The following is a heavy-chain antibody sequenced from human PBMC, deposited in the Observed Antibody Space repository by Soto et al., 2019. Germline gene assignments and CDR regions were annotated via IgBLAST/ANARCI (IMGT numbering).Heavy chain of an antibody. CDR1: GYSFTSYW. CDR2: IYPGDSDT. J-gene: IGHJ6*02. V-gene: IGHV5-51*01. D-gene: IGHD3-10*01. CDR3: ARVSVTMVRGVKPLNQHSGMDV. Sequence: ESLKISCKGSGYSFTSYWIGWVRQMPGKGLEWMGIIYPGDSDTRYSPSFQGQVTISADKSISTAYLQWSSLKASDTAMYYCARVSVTMVRGVKPLNQHSGMDVWGQGTRVTVSS.